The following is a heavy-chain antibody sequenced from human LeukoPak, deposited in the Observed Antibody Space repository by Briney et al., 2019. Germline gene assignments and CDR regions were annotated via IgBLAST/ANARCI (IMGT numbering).Heavy chain of an antibody. D-gene: IGHD5-12*01. CDR3: ARDSGPDIVATTFDY. CDR2: INHSGST. V-gene: IGHV4-34*01. CDR1: SGSFSGYF. J-gene: IGHJ4*02. Sequence: KSSETLSLTCAVYSGSFSGYFWSWIRQPPGKGLEWIGEINHSGSTNYNPSLKSRVTISVDTSKNQFSLKLSSVTAADTAVYYCARDSGPDIVATTFDYWGQGTLVTVSS.